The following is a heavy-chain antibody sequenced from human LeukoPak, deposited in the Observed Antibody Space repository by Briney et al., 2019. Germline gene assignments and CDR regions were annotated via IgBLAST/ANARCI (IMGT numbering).Heavy chain of an antibody. V-gene: IGHV3-49*04. CDR2: IRSKAYGGTT. CDR1: GFTFGDYA. J-gene: IGHJ4*02. CDR3: ARASWYRYYFDY. D-gene: IGHD6-13*01. Sequence: GRSLRLSCTASGFTFGDYAMSWVRQAPGKGLEWVGFIRSKAYGGTTEYAASVKGRFTISRDDSKSIAYLQMNSLKTEDTAVYYCARASWYRYYFDYWGQGTLVTVSS.